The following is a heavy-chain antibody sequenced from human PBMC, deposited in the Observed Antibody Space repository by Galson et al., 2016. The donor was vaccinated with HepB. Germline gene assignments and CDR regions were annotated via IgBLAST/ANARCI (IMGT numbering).Heavy chain of an antibody. CDR2: IYYSGDT. CDR1: RGSISSGAYY. V-gene: IGHV4-31*03. CDR3: ARWAIDAGALDY. Sequence: TLSLTCTVSRGSISSGAYYWSWIRQYPGKGLEWIGYIYYSGDTYYKPSLKSRVTISLDTSKNHFSLKLDSVTAADTAVYYCARWAIDAGALDYWGQGTLLTVSS. J-gene: IGHJ4*02. D-gene: IGHD4/OR15-4a*01.